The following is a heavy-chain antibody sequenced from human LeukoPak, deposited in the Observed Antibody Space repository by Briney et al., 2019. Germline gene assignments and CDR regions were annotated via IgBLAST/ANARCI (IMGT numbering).Heavy chain of an antibody. D-gene: IGHD5-12*01. J-gene: IGHJ4*02. CDR3: ARDSQWLVYSYYFDY. CDR1: GFTFSSYA. CDR2: ISYDGSNK. Sequence: GGSLRLSCAASGFTFSSYAMHWVRQAPGKGLEWVAIISYDGSNKDYADSVKGRFTISRDNSKNMLSLQMNSLRAEDTAVYFCARDSQWLVYSYYFDYWGQGTLVTVSS. V-gene: IGHV3-30*04.